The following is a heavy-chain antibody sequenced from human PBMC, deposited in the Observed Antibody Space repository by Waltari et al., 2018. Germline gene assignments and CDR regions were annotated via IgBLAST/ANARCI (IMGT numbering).Heavy chain of an antibody. CDR2: ISGSGGST. CDR3: AREGLRGSMYNRFDV. Sequence: QLQLQESGPGLVKPSETLSLTCAVSGGSISSNYWSWIRQPPGKGLEWIGRISGSGGSTDYNPPLKSRVTISTDTSKNQFSLKLSSVTAADTAVYYCAREGLRGSMYNRFDVWGPGVLVTVSS. D-gene: IGHD2-15*01. CDR1: GGSISSNY. J-gene: IGHJ5*02. V-gene: IGHV4-4*07.